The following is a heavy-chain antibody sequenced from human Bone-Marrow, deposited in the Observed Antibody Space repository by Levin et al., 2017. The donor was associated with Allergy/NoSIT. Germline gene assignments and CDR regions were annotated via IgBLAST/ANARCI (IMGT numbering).Heavy chain of an antibody. V-gene: IGHV3-23*01. J-gene: IGHJ3*01. CDR2: ISANGGDA. CDR1: GFSFRSYG. D-gene: IGHD5-12*01. CDR3: VKKYGGFFSDAFDL. Sequence: GGSLRLSCVGSGFSFRSYGMSWVRQAPGGGLEWVSGISANGGDADYGDSVKGRFTISRDNSKNTLFLQMDSLRAEDTALYFCVKKYGGFFSDAFDLWGQGTLVTVSS.